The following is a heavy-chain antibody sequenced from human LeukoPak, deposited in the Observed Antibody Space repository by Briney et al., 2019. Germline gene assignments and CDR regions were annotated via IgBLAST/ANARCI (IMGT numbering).Heavy chain of an antibody. CDR3: ARVRPAAIVMGLHDAFDI. Sequence: SETLSLTCAVYIDSFTNYYWNWIRQTPGKGLEWIGEVNDSGGTNINPSLKSRVTISVDTSKNQFSLKLSSVTAADTAVYYCARVRPAAIVMGLHDAFDIWGQGTMVTVSS. CDR1: IDSFTNYY. CDR2: VNDSGGT. V-gene: IGHV4-34*01. J-gene: IGHJ3*02. D-gene: IGHD2-2*01.